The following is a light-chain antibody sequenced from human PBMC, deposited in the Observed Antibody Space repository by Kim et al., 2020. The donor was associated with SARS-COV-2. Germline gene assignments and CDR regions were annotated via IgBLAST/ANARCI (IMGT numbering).Light chain of an antibody. CDR3: ALWDDSLNGPV. V-gene: IGLV1-47*01. Sequence: GQRVTISCSGSNSNIGNNYVYWYQHLPGMAPALLIYRNNQRRSGVPDRFSGSKSGTLASLAISGLRSDDEADYYCALWDDSLNGPVFGGGTQLTVL. CDR1: NSNIGNNY. J-gene: IGLJ3*02. CDR2: RNN.